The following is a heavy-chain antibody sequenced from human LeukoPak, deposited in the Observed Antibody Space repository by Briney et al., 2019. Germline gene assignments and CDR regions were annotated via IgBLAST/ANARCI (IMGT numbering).Heavy chain of an antibody. CDR3: AKLGDYYGSGSHEY. Sequence: GGSLRLSCAASGFTFSDSGMSWVRQAPGKGLDWLSVISGRGSSSYYADSAKGRFTISRDNSKNMLYLEINSLRAEDTAVYYCAKLGDYYGSGSHEYWGQGTLVTVSS. J-gene: IGHJ4*02. CDR1: GFTFSDSG. V-gene: IGHV3-23*01. D-gene: IGHD3-10*01. CDR2: ISGRGSSS.